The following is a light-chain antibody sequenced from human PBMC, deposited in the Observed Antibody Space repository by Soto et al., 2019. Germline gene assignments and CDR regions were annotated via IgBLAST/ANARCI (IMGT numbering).Light chain of an antibody. Sequence: GERITITCRASQSISNWLAWYQQKPGKAPKLLIYDASTLESGVPSRFSGSGSGTEFTLTVSSLQPDAFATYYCQQYDTFLYTFGQGTKLEIK. CDR2: DAS. V-gene: IGKV1-5*01. J-gene: IGKJ2*01. CDR3: QQYDTFLYT. CDR1: QSISNW.